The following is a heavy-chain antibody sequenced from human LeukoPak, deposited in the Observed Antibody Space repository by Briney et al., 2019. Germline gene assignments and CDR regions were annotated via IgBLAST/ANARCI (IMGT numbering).Heavy chain of an antibody. CDR1: GGSISSYY. J-gene: IGHJ4*02. CDR2: IYYSGST. V-gene: IGHV4-59*12. Sequence: SETLSLTCTVSGGSISSYYWSWIRQPPGKGLEWIGYIYYSGSTNYNPSLKSRVTISVDTSKNQFSLKLSSVTAADTAVYYCARTPRGLGGFDYWGQGTLVTVSS. CDR3: ARTPRGLGGFDY. D-gene: IGHD1-26*01.